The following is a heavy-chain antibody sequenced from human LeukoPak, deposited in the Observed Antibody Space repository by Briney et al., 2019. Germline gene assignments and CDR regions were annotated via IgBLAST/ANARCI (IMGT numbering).Heavy chain of an antibody. V-gene: IGHV3-23*01. Sequence: GGSLRLSCAASGFTFSSYAMSWVRQAPGKGLDWVSAISGSGGSTYYADSVKGRFTISRDNSKNTLYLQMNSLRAEDTAVYYCAKATTVYYDSSGLGFWGQGTLVTVSS. CDR3: AKATTVYYDSSGLGF. J-gene: IGHJ4*02. CDR2: ISGSGGST. CDR1: GFTFSSYA. D-gene: IGHD3-22*01.